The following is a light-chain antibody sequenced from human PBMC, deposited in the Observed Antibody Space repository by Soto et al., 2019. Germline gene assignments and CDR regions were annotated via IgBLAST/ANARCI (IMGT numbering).Light chain of an antibody. CDR3: SSYTSVSTYV. J-gene: IGLJ1*01. Sequence: QSVVTQPAPLSGAPGQSITISCTGTSREIGGYNFVSWYQQHPGKAPKLMIYDVRNRPSGVSNRFSGSKSVNTASLTISGLQAEDEADYYCSSYTSVSTYVFGTGTKVTVL. V-gene: IGLV2-14*01. CDR2: DVR. CDR1: SREIGGYNF.